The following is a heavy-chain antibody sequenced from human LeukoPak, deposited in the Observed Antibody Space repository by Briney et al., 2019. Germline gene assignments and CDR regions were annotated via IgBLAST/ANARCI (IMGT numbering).Heavy chain of an antibody. D-gene: IGHD3-3*01. Sequence: PGGSLRLSCAASGFTFSSYAMHWVRQAPGKGLGWVAVISYDGSNKYYADSVKGRFTISRDNSKNTLYLQMNSLRAEDTAVYYCAREGGITIFGVVRAYAFDIWGQGTMVTVSS. V-gene: IGHV3-30-3*01. CDR1: GFTFSSYA. CDR3: AREGGITIFGVVRAYAFDI. CDR2: ISYDGSNK. J-gene: IGHJ3*02.